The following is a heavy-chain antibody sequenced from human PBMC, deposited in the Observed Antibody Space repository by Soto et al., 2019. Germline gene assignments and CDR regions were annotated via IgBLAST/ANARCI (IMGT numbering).Heavy chain of an antibody. Sequence: SETLSLTCTVPGGSISGYYWSWVRQPAGKGLEWVGRIYSDGTTTYSPSLKSRVTMSLDTSKDQFSLHLNSVTAADTAVYYCSRVGCSNSKCYTRGMDVWGQGTTVTVSS. V-gene: IGHV4-4*07. CDR2: IYSDGTT. D-gene: IGHD2-2*01. CDR1: GGSISGYY. CDR3: SRVGCSNSKCYTRGMDV. J-gene: IGHJ6*02.